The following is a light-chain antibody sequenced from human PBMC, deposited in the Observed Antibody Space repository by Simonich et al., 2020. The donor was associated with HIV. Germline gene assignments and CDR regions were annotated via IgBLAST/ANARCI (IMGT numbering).Light chain of an antibody. CDR1: QGIGSD. V-gene: IGKV1-5*03. J-gene: IGKJ1*01. CDR2: KAS. CDR3: QQYNSNYPT. Sequence: IQLTQSPSSLSASVGDRVTITCRASQGIGSDLAWYQQKPGKAPKLLIYKASTLEGGVPSRFIGSGSGTEFTLTISSLQPDDFATYYCQQYNSNYPTFGQGTKVEIK.